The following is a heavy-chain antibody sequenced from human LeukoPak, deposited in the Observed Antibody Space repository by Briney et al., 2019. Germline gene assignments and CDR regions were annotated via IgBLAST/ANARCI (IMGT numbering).Heavy chain of an antibody. CDR3: ASSTVTTDMRYYFDY. CDR2: INPSGGST. Sequence: GASVKVSCKASGYTFTSYYMHWVRQAPGQGLEWMGIINPSGGSTSYAQKFQGRVTMTRDTSTSTVYMELSSLRSEDTAVYYCASSTVTTDMRYYFDYWGQGTLVTASS. V-gene: IGHV1-46*01. CDR1: GYTFTSYY. D-gene: IGHD4-17*01. J-gene: IGHJ4*02.